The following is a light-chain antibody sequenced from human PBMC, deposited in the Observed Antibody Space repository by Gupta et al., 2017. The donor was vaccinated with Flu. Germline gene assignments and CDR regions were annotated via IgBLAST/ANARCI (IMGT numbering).Light chain of an antibody. J-gene: IGKJ1*01. Sequence: EIVMTQSPTTLSVSPGERITLSCRARQSESNNLAWYQQKPGQAPRLLIYGALNRATDIPARFSGSGSGTEFTLTINRLRSDDFAIYYCQQYSDWPPWTFGQGTRVEMK. CDR1: QSESNN. V-gene: IGKV3-15*01. CDR2: GAL. CDR3: QQYSDWPPWT.